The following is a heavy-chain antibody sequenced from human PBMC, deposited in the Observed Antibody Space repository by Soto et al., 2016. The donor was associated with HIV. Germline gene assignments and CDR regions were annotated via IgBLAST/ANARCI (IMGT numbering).Heavy chain of an antibody. CDR3: ARRRGNRITVVDRGKYYYYYIDV. J-gene: IGHJ6*03. V-gene: IGHV4-34*01. D-gene: IGHD6-19*01. Sequence: VQLQQWGAGLLKPSETLSLTCAVYGESFSGYSWSWIRQPPGKGLEWIGEINHSGSTNYNPSLKSRVTISIETSKNQFSLKLSSVAAADTAVYHCARRRGNRITVVDRGKYYYYYIDVWGKGTTVTVSS. CDR1: GESFSGYS. CDR2: INHSGST.